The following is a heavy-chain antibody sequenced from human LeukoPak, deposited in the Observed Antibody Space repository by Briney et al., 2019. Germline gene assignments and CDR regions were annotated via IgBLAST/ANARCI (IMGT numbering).Heavy chain of an antibody. D-gene: IGHD2-21*01. CDR3: ARGLCGGDCYDY. Sequence: PGGSLRLSCAASGFTFSSYSMNWVRQAPGKGLEWVSSISSSSSYIYYADSVKGRFTISRDNAKNSLFLQMNSLRAEDTAIYYCARGLCGGDCYDYWGQGILVTVSS. V-gene: IGHV3-21*01. CDR1: GFTFSSYS. J-gene: IGHJ4*02. CDR2: ISSSSSYI.